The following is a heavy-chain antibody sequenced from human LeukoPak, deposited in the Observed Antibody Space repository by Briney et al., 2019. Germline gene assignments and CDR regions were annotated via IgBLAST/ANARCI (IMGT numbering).Heavy chain of an antibody. V-gene: IGHV3-23*01. CDR2: ISGGGGGT. CDR3: ARDRGGSGFYYFDY. Sequence: RGCLRLSCAVSGFTLSSYAMSWVRQAPGKGLEWVSAISGGGGGTYYADSVKGRFTITRDNSKNTVFLQMNSLRAEDTGVYHCARDRGGSGFYYFDYWGQGTLVTVSS. J-gene: IGHJ4*02. D-gene: IGHD2-15*01. CDR1: GFTLSSYA.